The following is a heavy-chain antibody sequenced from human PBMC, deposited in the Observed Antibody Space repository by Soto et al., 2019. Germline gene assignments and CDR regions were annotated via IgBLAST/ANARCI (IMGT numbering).Heavy chain of an antibody. J-gene: IGHJ4*02. V-gene: IGHV3-23*01. CDR1: GFNFSSYA. D-gene: IGHD5-18*01. Sequence: EVQLLESGGGVVQPGGSLRLSCAASGFNFSSYAMSWVLQAPGKGLEWVSAISGSGGSTYYADSVKGRFTISRDNSKNTLYLQMNSLRAEDTAVYYCAKAERGYSDGPDYWGQGTLVTVSS. CDR2: ISGSGGST. CDR3: AKAERGYSDGPDY.